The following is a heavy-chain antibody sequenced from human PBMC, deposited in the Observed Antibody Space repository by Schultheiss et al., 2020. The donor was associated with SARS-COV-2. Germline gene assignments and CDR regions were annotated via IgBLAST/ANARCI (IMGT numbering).Heavy chain of an antibody. V-gene: IGHV3-7*01. Sequence: GGSLRLSCAASGFTFSSYAMSWVRQAPGKGLEWVANIKQDGSEKYYVDSVKGRFTISRDNAKNSLYLQMNSLRAEDTAVYYCASGYCSSTSCYSSYYYGMDVWGQGTTVTVAS. CDR3: ASGYCSSTSCYSSYYYGMDV. J-gene: IGHJ6*02. D-gene: IGHD2-2*03. CDR1: GFTFSSYA. CDR2: IKQDGSEK.